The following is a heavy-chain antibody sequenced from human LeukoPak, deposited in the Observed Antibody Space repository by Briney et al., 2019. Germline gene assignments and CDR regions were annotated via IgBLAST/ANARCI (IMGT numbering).Heavy chain of an antibody. V-gene: IGHV1-69*11. CDR3: TIIPNVILFTLYFEY. CDR2: IIPFLGTT. J-gene: IGHJ4*02. Sequence: SVKVSCKACGGVFTTYAISWVRQAPGQGLEWMGSIIPFLGTTNYAQKFQGRVTITADEPTRTAYMELTYVRSDDTAVYYCTIIPNVILFTLYFEYWGQGTLVTVSS. CDR1: GGVFTTYA. D-gene: IGHD2-21*01.